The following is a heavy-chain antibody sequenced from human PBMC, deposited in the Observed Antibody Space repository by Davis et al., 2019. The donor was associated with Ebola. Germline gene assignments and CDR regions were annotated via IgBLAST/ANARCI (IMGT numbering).Heavy chain of an antibody. CDR1: GDILRSYA. D-gene: IGHD2-15*01. Sequence: ASVKVSCKASGDILRSYAINWVRQAPGQGLEWMGWINPNSGGTNYAQKFQGWVTMTRDTSISTAYMELSRLRSDDTAVYYCAREYCSGGSCYALFDYWGQGTLVTVSS. J-gene: IGHJ4*02. CDR2: INPNSGGT. V-gene: IGHV1-2*04. CDR3: AREYCSGGSCYALFDY.